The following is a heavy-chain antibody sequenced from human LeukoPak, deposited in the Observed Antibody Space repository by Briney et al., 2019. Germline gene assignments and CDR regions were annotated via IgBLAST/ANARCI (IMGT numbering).Heavy chain of an antibody. CDR2: ISSSSSYI. D-gene: IGHD6-13*01. V-gene: IGHV3-21*01. J-gene: IGHJ3*02. Sequence: GGSLRLSCAASGFTFSSYSMNWVRQAPGKGLEWVSSISSSSSYIYYADSVKGRFTISRDNAKNSLYLQMNSLRAEDTAVYYCARGRDLGYSSSWYLRDAFDIWGQGTMVTVSS. CDR3: ARGRDLGYSSSWYLRDAFDI. CDR1: GFTFSSYS.